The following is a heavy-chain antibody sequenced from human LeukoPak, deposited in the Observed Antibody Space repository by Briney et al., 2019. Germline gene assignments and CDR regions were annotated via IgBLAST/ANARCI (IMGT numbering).Heavy chain of an antibody. J-gene: IGHJ6*03. D-gene: IGHD1-26*01. CDR3: ARLVGAGKDYYYYYMDV. Sequence: SETLSLTCAVSGVSISSSNWWNWVRQPPGKGLEWIGEIHHSGSTNYNPSLKSRVTISVDKSKNQFSLKVSSVTAADTAVYYCARLVGAGKDYYYYYMDVWGKGTTVTVSS. CDR1: GVSISSSNW. CDR2: IHHSGST. V-gene: IGHV4-4*02.